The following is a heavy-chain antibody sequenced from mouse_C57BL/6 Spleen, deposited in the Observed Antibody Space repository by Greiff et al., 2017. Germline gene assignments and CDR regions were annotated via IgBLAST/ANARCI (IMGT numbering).Heavy chain of an antibody. CDR1: GYTFTGYW. D-gene: IGHD2-5*01. Sequence: QVQLQQSGAELMKPGASVKLSCKATGYTFTGYWIEWVKQRPGHGLEWIGEILPGSGSTNYNEKFKGKATFTADTSSNTAYMQISSLTTEDSAIYYCARSYSNHWYFDVWGTGTTVTVSA. J-gene: IGHJ1*03. CDR2: ILPGSGST. V-gene: IGHV1-9*01. CDR3: ARSYSNHWYFDV.